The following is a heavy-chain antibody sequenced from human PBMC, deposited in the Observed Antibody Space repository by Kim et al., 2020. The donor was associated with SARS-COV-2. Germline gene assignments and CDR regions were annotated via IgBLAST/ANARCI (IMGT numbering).Heavy chain of an antibody. Sequence: SETLSLTCAVYGGSFSGYYWSWIRQPPGKGLEWIGEINHSGSTNYNPSIKSRVTISVDTSKNQFSLKLSSVTAADTAVYYCASGSSWPRPKPHDYWGQGTLVTVSS. J-gene: IGHJ4*02. CDR3: ASGSSWPRPKPHDY. V-gene: IGHV4-34*01. CDR1: GGSFSGYY. D-gene: IGHD6-13*01. CDR2: INHSGST.